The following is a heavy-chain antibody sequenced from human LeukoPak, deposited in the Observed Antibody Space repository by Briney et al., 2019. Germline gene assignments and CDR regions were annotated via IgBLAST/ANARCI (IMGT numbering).Heavy chain of an antibody. CDR1: GGSISSGGYS. Sequence: SETLSLTCAVSGGSISSGGYSWSWIRQPPGKGLEWIRYIYHSGSTYYNPSLKSRVTISVDRSKNQFSLKLSSVTAADTAVYYCARGGLDYYDSSGYYDFWGQGTLVTVSS. CDR3: ARGGLDYYDSSGYYDF. J-gene: IGHJ4*02. CDR2: IYHSGST. D-gene: IGHD3-22*01. V-gene: IGHV4-30-2*01.